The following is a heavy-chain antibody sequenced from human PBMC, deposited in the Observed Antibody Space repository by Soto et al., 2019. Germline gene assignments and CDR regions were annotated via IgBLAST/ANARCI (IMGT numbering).Heavy chain of an antibody. J-gene: IGHJ5*02. D-gene: IGHD4-17*01. CDR1: GYTFTSYG. CDR2: ISAYNGNT. Sequence: QVQLVQSGAEVKKPGASVKVSCKASGYTFTSYGISWVRQAPGQGLEWMGWISAYNGNTNYAQKLQGRVTMTTDTSTSTADMELRSLRSDDTAVYYCARDQGPTVTLNWFDPWGQGTLVTVSS. CDR3: ARDQGPTVTLNWFDP. V-gene: IGHV1-18*01.